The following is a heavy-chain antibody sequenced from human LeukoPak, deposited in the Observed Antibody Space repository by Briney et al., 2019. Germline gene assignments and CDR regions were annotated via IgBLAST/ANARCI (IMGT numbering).Heavy chain of an antibody. D-gene: IGHD2-2*01. J-gene: IGHJ4*02. CDR2: IKLDGSEK. Sequence: GGSLRLSCAASGFTFSKFWMTWVRQAPGKGLEWLANIKLDGSEKNYVDSVKGRFTISRDNAKNSLFLQMNSLRAEDTAVYYCADPPVGYWGQGTLVTVSS. CDR3: ADPPVGY. V-gene: IGHV3-7*01. CDR1: GFTFSKFW.